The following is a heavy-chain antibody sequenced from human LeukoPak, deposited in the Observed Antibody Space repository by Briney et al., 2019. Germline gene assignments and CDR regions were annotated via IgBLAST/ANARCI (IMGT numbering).Heavy chain of an antibody. V-gene: IGHV4-59*01. J-gene: IGHJ4*02. D-gene: IGHD1-26*01. CDR1: GGSFSGYY. CDR3: ARGSPYYSGY. Sequence: SETLSLTCAVYGGSFSGYYWSWVRQPPGKGLEWIGYIYYSGSTNYNPSLKSRVTISVDTSKNQFSLKLSSVTAADTAVYYCARGSPYYSGYWGQGTLVTVSS. CDR2: IYYSGST.